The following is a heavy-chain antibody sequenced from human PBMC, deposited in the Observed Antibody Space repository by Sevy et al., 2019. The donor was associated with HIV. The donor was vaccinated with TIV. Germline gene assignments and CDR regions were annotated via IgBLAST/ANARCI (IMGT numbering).Heavy chain of an antibody. CDR1: GGSISSGGYY. Sequence: SETLSLTCTVSGGSISSGGYYWSWIRQHPGKGLEWIGYIYYSGSTYYNPSLKGRVTISVDTSKNQCSLKLSSVTAAETAVYYCARDRTAKYCSSTSCSVPFYYYYGMDVWGQGTTVTVSS. CDR3: ARDRTAKYCSSTSCSVPFYYYYGMDV. CDR2: IYYSGST. J-gene: IGHJ6*02. D-gene: IGHD2-2*01. V-gene: IGHV4-31*03.